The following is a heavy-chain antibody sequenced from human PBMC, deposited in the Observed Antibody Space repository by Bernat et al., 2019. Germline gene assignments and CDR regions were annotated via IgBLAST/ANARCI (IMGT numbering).Heavy chain of an antibody. J-gene: IGHJ4*02. CDR3: AKDSWQWLVPPWTFDY. V-gene: IGHV3-33*06. CDR1: GFTFSSYG. D-gene: IGHD6-19*01. Sequence: QVQLVESGGGVVQPGRSLRLSCAASGFTFSSYGMHWVRQAPGKGLEWVAVIWYDGSNKYYADSVKGRFTISRDNSKNTLYLQMNSLRAEDTAVYYCAKDSWQWLVPPWTFDYWGQGTLVTVSS. CDR2: IWYDGSNK.